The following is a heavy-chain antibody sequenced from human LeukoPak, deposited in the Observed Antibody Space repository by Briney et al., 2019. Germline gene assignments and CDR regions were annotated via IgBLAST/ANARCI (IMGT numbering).Heavy chain of an antibody. J-gene: IGHJ4*02. CDR3: ARLTPYYYDSGAYHGYFDS. Sequence: PSQTLSLTCTVSGGSISSGGYYWSWIRQHPGKGLEWIGYIYYSGSTYYNPSLKSRVTISVDTSKNQFSLKVTSVTAADTAVYYCARLTPYYYDSGAYHGYFDSWGQGILVTVSS. CDR1: GGSISSGGYY. D-gene: IGHD3-22*01. V-gene: IGHV4-31*03. CDR2: IYYSGST.